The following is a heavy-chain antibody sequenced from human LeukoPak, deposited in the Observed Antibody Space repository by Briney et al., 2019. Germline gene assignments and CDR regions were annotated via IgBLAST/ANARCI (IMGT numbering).Heavy chain of an antibody. V-gene: IGHV1-2*02. D-gene: IGHD1-26*01. J-gene: IGHJ4*02. CDR1: GYTFTGYY. CDR2: INPNSGGT. Sequence: ASVKVSCKASGYTFTGYYMHWLRQAPGQGLEWMGWINPNSGGTNYAQKFQGRVTMTRDTSISTAYMELSRLRSDDTAVYYCATSGGGSYWGLDYWGQGTLVTVSS. CDR3: ATSGGGSYWGLDY.